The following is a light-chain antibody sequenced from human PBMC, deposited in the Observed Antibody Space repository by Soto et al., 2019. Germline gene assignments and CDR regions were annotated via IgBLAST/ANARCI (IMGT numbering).Light chain of an antibody. Sequence: QSVLTQPASVSGSPGQSITISCTGTSSDVGGYNYVSWYQQHPGKAPKLMIHDVSNRPSGVSNRFSGSKSGNTASLTISGLQAEDEADYYCSSYTSSSTPLCVFGTGTKVTVL. CDR2: DVS. J-gene: IGLJ1*01. V-gene: IGLV2-14*01. CDR3: SSYTSSSTPLCV. CDR1: SSDVGGYNY.